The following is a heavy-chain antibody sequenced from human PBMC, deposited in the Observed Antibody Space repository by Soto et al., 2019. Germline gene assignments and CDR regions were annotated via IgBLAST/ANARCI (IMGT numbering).Heavy chain of an antibody. D-gene: IGHD6-6*01. CDR1: RFTVSSNY. CDR3: ARVARYSSSTNYYYGMDV. V-gene: IGHV3-53*01. J-gene: IGHJ6*02. CDR2: IYSGGST. Sequence: SLILSCAAARFTVSSNYMSCVRQAPVKGLEWVSVIYSGGSTYYADSVKGRFTISRDNSKNTLYLQMNSLRAEDTAVYYCARVARYSSSTNYYYGMDVWGQGTTVTVSS.